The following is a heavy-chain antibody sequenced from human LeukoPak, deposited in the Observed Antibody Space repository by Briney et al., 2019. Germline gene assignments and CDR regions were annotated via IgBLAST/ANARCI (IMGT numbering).Heavy chain of an antibody. D-gene: IGHD1-26*01. Sequence: PSETLSLTCAVSGGSISSGGYSWSWIRQPPGKGLEWIGYIYHSGSTYYNPSLKSRVTISVDRSKNQFSPKLSSVTAADTAVYYCASDSGSYNAFDYWGQGTLVTVSS. CDR1: GGSISSGGYS. J-gene: IGHJ4*02. CDR2: IYHSGST. CDR3: ASDSGSYNAFDY. V-gene: IGHV4-30-2*01.